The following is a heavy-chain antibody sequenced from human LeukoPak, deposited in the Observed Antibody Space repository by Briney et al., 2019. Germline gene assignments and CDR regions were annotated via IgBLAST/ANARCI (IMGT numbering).Heavy chain of an antibody. CDR3: ASTLIVGATSGAFDI. V-gene: IGHV4-59*08. CDR2: IYYSGST. Sequence: SETLSLTCTVSGGSISGYYWSWIRQPPGKGLEWIGYIYYSGSTNYNPSLKSRLTISIDTSENQFSLKLSSVTAADTAVYYCASTLIVGATSGAFDIWGQGTMVTVSS. J-gene: IGHJ3*02. D-gene: IGHD1-26*01. CDR1: GGSISGYY.